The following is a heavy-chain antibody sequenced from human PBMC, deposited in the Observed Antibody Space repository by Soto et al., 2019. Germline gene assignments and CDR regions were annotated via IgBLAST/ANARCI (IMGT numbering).Heavy chain of an antibody. J-gene: IGHJ6*02. V-gene: IGHV3-30-3*01. CDR3: ARREVREDFYYGMDV. Sequence: QVQLVESGGGVVQPGRSLRLSCAASGFTFSSYAMHWVRQAPGKGLEWVAVISYDGSNKYYADSVKGRFTISRDNSKNTLYLQMNSLRAEATAVYYCARREVREDFYYGMDVWGQGTTVTVSS. CDR1: GFTFSSYA. CDR2: ISYDGSNK. D-gene: IGHD3-10*01.